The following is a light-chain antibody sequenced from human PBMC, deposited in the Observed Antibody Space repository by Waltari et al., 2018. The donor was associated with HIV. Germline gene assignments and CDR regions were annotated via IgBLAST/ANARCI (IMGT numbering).Light chain of an antibody. CDR1: NIGTKD. Sequence: YELTQPLSVSVALGLTAKITCGGNNIGTKDVHWYQKRPGQAPVFVMFKDSNRPSGIPERFAGSKSRNTAALTISGVQVEDEADYFCQVWDNNVVFGGGTKLTVL. V-gene: IGLV3-9*01. J-gene: IGLJ3*02. CDR3: QVWDNNVV. CDR2: KDS.